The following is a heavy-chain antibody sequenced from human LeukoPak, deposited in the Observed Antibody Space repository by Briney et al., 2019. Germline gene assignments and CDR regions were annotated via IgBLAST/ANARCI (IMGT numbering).Heavy chain of an antibody. J-gene: IGHJ4*02. CDR3: ASDDDYGDYGFDY. V-gene: IGHV1-69*04. CDR2: IIPILGIA. D-gene: IGHD4-17*01. Sequence: GASVKVSCKASGGTFSSYAISWVRQAPGQGLEWMGRIIPILGIANYAQKFQGRVTITADKSTGTAYMELSSLRSEDTAVYYCASDDDYGDYGFDYWGQGTLVTVSS. CDR1: GGTFSSYA.